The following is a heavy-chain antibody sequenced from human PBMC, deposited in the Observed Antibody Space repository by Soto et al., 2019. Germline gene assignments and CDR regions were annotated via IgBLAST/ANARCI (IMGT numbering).Heavy chain of an antibody. Sequence: QVQLVQSGAEVKKPGSSVKVSCKASGDTFRNHTITWVRQAPGQGLEWMGRIIPMLGVANYAQKFQGRVTITADKSTSTADMELSSLRSAAAAVYYCAGGAEVGTATTGYYYYMDVWGKGTTVTVSS. CDR3: AGGAEVGTATTGYYYYMDV. V-gene: IGHV1-69*04. CDR1: GDTFRNHT. D-gene: IGHD4-17*01. J-gene: IGHJ6*03. CDR2: IIPMLGVA.